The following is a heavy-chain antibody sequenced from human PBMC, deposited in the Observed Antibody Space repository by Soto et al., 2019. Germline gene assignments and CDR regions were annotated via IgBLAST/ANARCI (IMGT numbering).Heavy chain of an antibody. Sequence: EVQLVESGGGLVQPGGSLRLSCAAAGFTVSTKYMSWVRQAPGKGLEWVSVIYSGGSTFYAESVRGRFTISRDNSKNTVNLQMNSRRAEDTAVYYCARDPWAADYWGQGTLVTVSS. CDR3: ARDPWAADY. V-gene: IGHV3-66*01. CDR2: IYSGGST. D-gene: IGHD3-16*01. J-gene: IGHJ4*02. CDR1: GFTVSTKY.